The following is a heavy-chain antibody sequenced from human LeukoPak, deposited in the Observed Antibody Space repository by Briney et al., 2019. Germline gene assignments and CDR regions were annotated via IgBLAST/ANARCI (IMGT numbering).Heavy chain of an antibody. Sequence: ASVKVSCKASGYTFTGYYMHWVRQAPGQGLEWMGWINPNSGGTNYAQKFQGRVTMTRDTSISTAYMELSRLRSDDTAVYYRARDLRVILRKTYHWFDPWGQGTLVTVSS. CDR3: ARDLRVILRKTYHWFDP. CDR1: GYTFTGYY. D-gene: IGHD2-15*01. CDR2: INPNSGGT. V-gene: IGHV1-2*02. J-gene: IGHJ5*02.